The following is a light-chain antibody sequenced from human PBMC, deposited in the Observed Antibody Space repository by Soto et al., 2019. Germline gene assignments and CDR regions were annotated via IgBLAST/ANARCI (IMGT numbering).Light chain of an antibody. J-gene: IGLJ1*01. Sequence: QPVLTQSPSASXSLGASVKLXCTLSSGHSSYAIAWHQQQPEKGPRYLMKLNSDGSHSKGDGIPDRFSGSSSGAERYLIISSLQSEDEADYYCQTWGTGIHVFGTGTKLTVL. CDR2: LNSDGSH. CDR3: QTWGTGIHV. V-gene: IGLV4-69*01. CDR1: SGHSSYA.